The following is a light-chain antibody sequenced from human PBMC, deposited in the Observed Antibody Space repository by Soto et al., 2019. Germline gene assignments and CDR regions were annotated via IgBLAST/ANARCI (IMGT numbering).Light chain of an antibody. V-gene: IGKV3-15*01. CDR3: QQDNQWPIT. CDR1: QSVSSN. CDR2: XXS. J-gene: IGKJ5*01. Sequence: EIVMTQSPATLSVSPGERDTLSYRASQSVSSNLAWYQKKPGQAPRLLIYXXSTRATGIXARFSRSRSGKEFTLTISSLQSDDFEVFEWQQDNQWPITSGHVTRLALK.